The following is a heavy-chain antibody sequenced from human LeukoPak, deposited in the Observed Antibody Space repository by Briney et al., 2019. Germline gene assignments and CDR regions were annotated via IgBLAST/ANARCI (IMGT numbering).Heavy chain of an antibody. CDR3: ARDGSVTTFFFRYFQH. J-gene: IGHJ1*01. V-gene: IGHV3-30-3*01. CDR2: ISYDGSNK. D-gene: IGHD4-17*01. CDR1: GLTFSSYA. Sequence: GGSLRLSCAASGLTFSSYAMHWVRQAPGKGLEWVAVISYDGSNKYYADSVKGRFTISRDNSKNTLYLQMNSLRAEDTAVYYCARDGSVTTFFFRYFQHWGQGTLVTVSS.